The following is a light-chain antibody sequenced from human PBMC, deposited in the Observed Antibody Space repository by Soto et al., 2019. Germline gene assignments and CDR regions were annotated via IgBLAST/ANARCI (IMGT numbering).Light chain of an antibody. V-gene: IGLV2-14*01. CDR2: EVS. CDR1: SSDTAGYNY. CDR3: ATWDLTLSAGVL. J-gene: IGLJ2*01. Sequence: QSALTQPASVSGSPGQSITISCTGTSSDTAGYNYVSWYQQHPGKAPKLMIYEVSNRPSGVSNRFSGSQSGNTASLTISGLQAEDEANYYCATWDLTLSAGVLFGGGTKVTVL.